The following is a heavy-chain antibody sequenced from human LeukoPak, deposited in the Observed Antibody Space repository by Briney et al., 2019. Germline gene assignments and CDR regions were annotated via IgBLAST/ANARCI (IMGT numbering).Heavy chain of an antibody. Sequence: ASVKVSCKASGYTFTSYGISWVRQAPGQGLEWMGWISAYNGNTNYAQKLQGSVTMTTDTSTSTAYMELRSLRSDDTAVYYCARASFCSGGSCYCDYWGQGTLVTVSS. CDR2: ISAYNGNT. D-gene: IGHD2-15*01. V-gene: IGHV1-18*01. CDR1: GYTFTSYG. CDR3: ARASFCSGGSCYCDY. J-gene: IGHJ4*02.